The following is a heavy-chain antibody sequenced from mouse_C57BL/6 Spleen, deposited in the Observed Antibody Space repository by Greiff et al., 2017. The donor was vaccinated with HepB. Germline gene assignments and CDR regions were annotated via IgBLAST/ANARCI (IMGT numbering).Heavy chain of an antibody. J-gene: IGHJ1*03. CDR1: GYTFTSYW. CDR2: IDPSDSET. V-gene: IGHV1-52*01. CDR3: ASGSHWYFDV. D-gene: IGHD1-1*01. Sequence: VKLQQPGAELVRPGSSVKLSCKASGYTFTSYWMHWVKQRPIQGLEWIGNIDPSDSETHYNQKFKDKATLTVDKSSSTAYMQLSSLTSEDSAVYYCASGSHWYFDVWGTGTTVTVSS.